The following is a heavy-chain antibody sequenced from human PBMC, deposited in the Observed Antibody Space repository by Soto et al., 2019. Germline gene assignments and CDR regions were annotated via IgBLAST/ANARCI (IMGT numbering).Heavy chain of an antibody. CDR3: ARALRDGYLHDY. CDR1: GFTFSDHY. V-gene: IGHV3-72*01. D-gene: IGHD5-12*01. J-gene: IGHJ4*02. Sequence: GGSLRLSCAASGFTFSDHYMDWVRQAPGKGLEWVGRTRNKVNSYTTEYAASVKGRFTISRDDSKNSLYLQMNSLKTEDTAVYYCARALRDGYLHDYWGQGTLVTVSS. CDR2: TRNKVNSYTT.